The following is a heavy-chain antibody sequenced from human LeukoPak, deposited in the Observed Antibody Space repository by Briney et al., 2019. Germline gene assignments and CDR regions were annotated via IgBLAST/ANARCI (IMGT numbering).Heavy chain of an antibody. CDR1: GYTFTGYY. V-gene: IGHV1-2*02. Sequence: ASVKVSCKASGYTFTGYYMHWVRQAPGQGLEWMGWINPNSGGTNYAQKLQGRVTMTTDTSTSTAYMELRSLRSDDTAVYYCARDDYSSSDYYYMDVWGKGTTVTVSS. J-gene: IGHJ6*03. D-gene: IGHD6-6*01. CDR3: ARDDYSSSDYYYMDV. CDR2: INPNSGGT.